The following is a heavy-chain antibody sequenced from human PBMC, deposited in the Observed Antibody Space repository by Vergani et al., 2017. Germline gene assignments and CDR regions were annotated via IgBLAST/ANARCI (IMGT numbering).Heavy chain of an antibody. V-gene: IGHV4-39*01. CDR2: IYSSGST. D-gene: IGHD3-10*01. J-gene: IGHJ4*02. Sequence: QLQLQESGPGLVKPSETLSLTCTVSGGSISSSSYYWGWIRQPPGKGLEWIGSIYSSGSTYYNPSLKSRVTISVDTSKNQFSLKLSSVTAADTAVYYCARHSYYYGSGSYSYYFDYWGQGTLVTVSS. CDR3: ARHSYYYGSGSYSYYFDY. CDR1: GGSISSSSYY.